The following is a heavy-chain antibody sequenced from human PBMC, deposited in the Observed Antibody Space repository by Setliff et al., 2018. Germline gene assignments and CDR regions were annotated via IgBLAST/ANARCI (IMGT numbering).Heavy chain of an antibody. J-gene: IGHJ4*02. CDR3: ARDVGYTYGLDF. D-gene: IGHD5-18*01. CDR2: INEDGSAQ. V-gene: IGHV3-7*01. CDR1: GFTFGSLW. Sequence: GGSLRLSCAASGFTFGSLWMAWVRQTPGKGLEWVANINEDGSAQFYVDSVLGRFTISRDNAHGSLYLQMNSLRVEDTAVYYCARDVGYTYGLDFGGQGTLVTISS.